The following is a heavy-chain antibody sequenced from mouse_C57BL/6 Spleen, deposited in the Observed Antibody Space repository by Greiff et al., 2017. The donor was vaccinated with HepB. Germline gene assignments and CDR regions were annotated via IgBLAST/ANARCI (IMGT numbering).Heavy chain of an antibody. CDR2: ISSGSSTI. J-gene: IGHJ4*01. CDR3: ARRGYGSSSYAMDY. V-gene: IGHV5-17*01. CDR1: GFTFSDYG. Sequence: EVQGVESGGGLVKPGGSLKLSCAASGFTFSDYGMHWVRQAPEKGLEWVAYISSGSSTIYYADTVKGRFTISRDNAKNTLFLQMTSLRSEDTAMYSCARRGYGSSSYAMDYWGQGTSVTVSS. D-gene: IGHD1-1*01.